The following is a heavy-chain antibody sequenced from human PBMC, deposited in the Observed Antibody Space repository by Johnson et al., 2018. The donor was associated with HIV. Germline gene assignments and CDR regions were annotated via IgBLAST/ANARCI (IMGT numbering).Heavy chain of an antibody. J-gene: IGHJ3*02. V-gene: IGHV3-11*04. D-gene: IGHD4-17*01. CDR3: ARDPHIPTVTTPSYAFDI. Sequence: VQLVESGGGLVQPGGSLRLSCAASGFTVSDYYMSWIRQAPGKGLEWVSYITSIGSTIYYADSVKGRFTISRDNAKNSLYLQMNSLRAEDTAVYYCARDPHIPTVTTPSYAFDIWGQGTMLTVSS. CDR2: ITSIGSTI. CDR1: GFTVSDYY.